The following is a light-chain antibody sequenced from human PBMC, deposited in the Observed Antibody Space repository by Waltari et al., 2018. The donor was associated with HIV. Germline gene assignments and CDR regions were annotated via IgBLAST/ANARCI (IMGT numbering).Light chain of an antibody. Sequence: QSALTQPASVSGSPGPSITISCTGSSGDVGSYNLVSWYQQHPGKAPKLIIYEGTKRPSGVSLRFSASKSGNTASLTLLGLQPEDEADYYCCSYAGSRTLAVFRTGTKVTVL. CDR2: EGT. J-gene: IGLJ1*01. CDR3: CSYAGSRTLAV. V-gene: IGLV2-23*01. CDR1: SGDVGSYNL.